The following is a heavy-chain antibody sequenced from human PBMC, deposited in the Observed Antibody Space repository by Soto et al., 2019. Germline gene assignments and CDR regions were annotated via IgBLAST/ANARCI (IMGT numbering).Heavy chain of an antibody. V-gene: IGHV3-30*18. Sequence: QVQLVESGGGVVQPGRSLRLSCAASGFTFSNYGMHWVRQAPGKGLEWVTTISSDGNDKYYAGSVKGRFPISRDNSENTLELQMNGLRAEDTAVYYWAKGSFSAHQFLDHWCQGTLVTVSS. J-gene: IGHJ4*02. CDR2: ISSDGNDK. CDR1: GFTFSNYG. CDR3: AKGSFSAHQFLDH. D-gene: IGHD6-6*01.